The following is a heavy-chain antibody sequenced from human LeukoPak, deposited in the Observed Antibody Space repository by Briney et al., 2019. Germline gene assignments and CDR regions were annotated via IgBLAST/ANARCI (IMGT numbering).Heavy chain of an antibody. CDR1: GFTFSDFH. J-gene: IGHJ4*02. Sequence: GGSLRLSCAASGFTFSDFHMSWIRQVPGKGLEWVSYVTTTSDTNYADSVQGRFTISRDNAKNSLYLQMNSLRDEDTAVYYCARGGGVVGFDYWGQGTLVTVSS. CDR2: VTTTSDT. D-gene: IGHD3-3*01. V-gene: IGHV3-11*05. CDR3: ARGGGVVGFDY.